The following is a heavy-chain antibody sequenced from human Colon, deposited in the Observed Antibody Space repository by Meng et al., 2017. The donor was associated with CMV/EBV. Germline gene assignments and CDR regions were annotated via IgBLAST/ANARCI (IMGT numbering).Heavy chain of an antibody. Sequence: LTYSIAIDSFCSGDYYWSWTPQPPGTGLQWIGYIYYSASTYYDPSLKSRVTISLDTSKNQFSLNLKSVTAADTAVYYCARRYGPFDPWGPGTLVTVSS. D-gene: IGHD5-18*01. V-gene: IGHV4-30-4*01. CDR2: IYYSAST. CDR1: IDSFCSGDYY. J-gene: IGHJ5*02. CDR3: ARRYGPFDP.